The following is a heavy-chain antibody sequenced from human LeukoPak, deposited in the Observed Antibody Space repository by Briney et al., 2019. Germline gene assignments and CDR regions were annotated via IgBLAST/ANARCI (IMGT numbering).Heavy chain of an antibody. Sequence: PGGSLRLSCVASGFTFSDYYMSWIRQAPGKGLEWISYIGGSGSTLFYADSVKGRFTISRDNAKNSLYLQMNSLRAEDTAVYYCARDRYCGGDCPPGADYWYFDLWGRGTLVTVSS. D-gene: IGHD2-21*02. V-gene: IGHV3-11*04. CDR1: GFTFSDYY. CDR2: IGGSGSTL. CDR3: ARDRYCGGDCPPGADYWYFDL. J-gene: IGHJ2*01.